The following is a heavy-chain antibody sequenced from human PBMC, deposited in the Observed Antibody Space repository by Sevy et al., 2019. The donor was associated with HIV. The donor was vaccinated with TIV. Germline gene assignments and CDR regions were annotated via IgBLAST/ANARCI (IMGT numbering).Heavy chain of an antibody. D-gene: IGHD3-10*01. CDR2: IWYDGSNK. CDR1: GFTFSSYG. Sequence: GGSLRFSCAASGFTFSSYGMHWVRQAPGKGLEWVAVIWYDGSNKYYADSVKGRFTISRDNSKNTLYLQMNSLRAEDTAVYYCARGTDYYGSGSYYNVPSDYWGQGTLVTVSS. CDR3: ARGTDYYGSGSYYNVPSDY. V-gene: IGHV3-33*01. J-gene: IGHJ4*02.